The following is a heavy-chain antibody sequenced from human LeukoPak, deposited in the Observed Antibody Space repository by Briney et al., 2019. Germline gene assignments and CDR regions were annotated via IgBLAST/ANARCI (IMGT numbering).Heavy chain of an antibody. V-gene: IGHV3-13*04. D-gene: IGHD3-10*01. CDR3: ARGLEVRGVISYYFDY. CDR1: GFTFSSYD. J-gene: IGHJ4*02. Sequence: PGGSLRLSCAASGFTFSSYDMHWVRQATGKGLEWVSAIGTAGDTYYPGSVKGRFTISRENAKNSLYLQMNSLRAGDTAVYYCARGLEVRGVISYYFDYWGQRTLVTVSS. CDR2: IGTAGDT.